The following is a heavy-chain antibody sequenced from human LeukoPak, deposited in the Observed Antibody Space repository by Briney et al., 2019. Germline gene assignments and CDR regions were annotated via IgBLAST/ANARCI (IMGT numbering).Heavy chain of an antibody. Sequence: GASVKVSCKVSGYTLTELSMHWVRQAPGKGLEWMGGFDPEDGETIYAQKFQGRVTMTEDTSTDIAYMELSSLRSEDTAVYYCATDRPGYCSGGSCYVDYWGQGTLVTVSS. CDR3: ATDRPGYCSGGSCYVDY. V-gene: IGHV1-24*01. D-gene: IGHD2-15*01. J-gene: IGHJ4*02. CDR2: FDPEDGET. CDR1: GYTLTELS.